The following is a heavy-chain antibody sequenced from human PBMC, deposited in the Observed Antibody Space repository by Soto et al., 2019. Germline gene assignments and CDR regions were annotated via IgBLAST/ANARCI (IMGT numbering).Heavy chain of an antibody. V-gene: IGHV3-73*02. CDR2: IRSRSDSYAT. CDR3: ASMIMGSTSRDRDYDY. CDR1: GFDFSGSA. Sequence: EVRLVESGGGSVRPGGSLKLSCAASGFDFSGSAMYWVRQASGKGLEWVGRIRSRSDSYATSYAESLSGRFTISRDDSRNLVFLEMNGLETDDTAVYYCASMIMGSTSRDRDYDYWGQGTLVTVSS. D-gene: IGHD1-26*01. J-gene: IGHJ4*02.